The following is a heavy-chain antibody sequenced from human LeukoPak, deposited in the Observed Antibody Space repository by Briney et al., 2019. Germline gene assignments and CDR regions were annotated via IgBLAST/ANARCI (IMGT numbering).Heavy chain of an antibody. D-gene: IGHD6-13*01. Sequence: ASVKVSCKASGYTFTSYGISWVRQALGKGLEWMGGFDPEDGETIYAQKFQGRVTMTEDTSTDTAYMELSSLRSEDTAVYYCATVAWYIGNYWGQGTLVTVSS. V-gene: IGHV1-24*01. J-gene: IGHJ4*02. CDR1: GYTFTSYG. CDR2: FDPEDGET. CDR3: ATVAWYIGNY.